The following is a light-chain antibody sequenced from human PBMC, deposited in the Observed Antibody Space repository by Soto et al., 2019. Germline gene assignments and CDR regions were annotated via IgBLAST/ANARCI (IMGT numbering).Light chain of an antibody. CDR3: SSYTSTSTLYV. CDR1: SSDIGGYNY. V-gene: IGLV2-14*03. CDR2: DVS. Sequence: QSVLTQPASVSGSPGQSITISCTGTSSDIGGYNYVSWYQQLPGKVPKLIIYDVSNRPSGVSDRFSGSKSGNAASLTISGLQAEDEADYCCSSYTSTSTLYVFGTGTKLTVL. J-gene: IGLJ1*01.